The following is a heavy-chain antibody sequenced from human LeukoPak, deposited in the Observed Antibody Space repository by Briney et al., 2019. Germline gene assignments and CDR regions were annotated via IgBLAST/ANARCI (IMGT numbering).Heavy chain of an antibody. V-gene: IGHV3-33*01. J-gene: IGHJ6*02. CDR1: GFTFSNYD. Sequence: GGSLRLSCAASGFTFSNYDMHWARRAPDKGLEWVAVIWFDGSNKYYADSVKGRFTISRDISKNTMNLQMNSLRVEDTAVYYWARDVSRGYLRPLDVWGQGTTVTVSS. CDR2: IWFDGSNK. CDR3: ARDVSRGYLRPLDV. D-gene: IGHD5-18*01.